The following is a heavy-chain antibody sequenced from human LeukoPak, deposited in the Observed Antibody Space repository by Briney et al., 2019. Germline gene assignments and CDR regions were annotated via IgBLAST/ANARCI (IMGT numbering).Heavy chain of an antibody. V-gene: IGHV3-20*04. CDR1: GFTFDDYG. D-gene: IGHD3-9*01. CDR2: INWNGGST. J-gene: IGHJ4*02. Sequence: GGSLRLSCAASGFTFDDYGMSWVRQAPGKGLEWVSGINWNGGSTGYADSVKGRFTISRDNAKNSLYLQMNSLRAEDTAVYYCAKGSRGVTGYYDYWGQGTLVTVSS. CDR3: AKGSRGVTGYYDY.